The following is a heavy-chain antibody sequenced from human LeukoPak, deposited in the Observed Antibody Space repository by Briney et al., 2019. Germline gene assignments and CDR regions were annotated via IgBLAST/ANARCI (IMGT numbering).Heavy chain of an antibody. Sequence: PGGSLRLSCAASGFTFSSYLMSWVRQAPGKGLEWVANIKQDGSEKYYVDSVKGRFTISRDNAKNSLYLQMNSLRAEDTAVYYCARTRYYYDSSGYNFDYWGQGTLVTVSS. J-gene: IGHJ4*02. CDR2: IKQDGSEK. V-gene: IGHV3-7*01. CDR1: GFTFSSYL. D-gene: IGHD3-22*01. CDR3: ARTRYYYDSSGYNFDY.